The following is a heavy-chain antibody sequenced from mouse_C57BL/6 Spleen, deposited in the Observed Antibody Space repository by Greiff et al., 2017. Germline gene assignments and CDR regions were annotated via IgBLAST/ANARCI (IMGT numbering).Heavy chain of an antibody. V-gene: IGHV1-69*01. Sequence: QVQLKQPGAELVMPGASVKLSCKASGYTFTSYWMHWVKQRPGQGLEWIGEIDPSDSYTNYNQKFKGKSTLTVDKSSSTAYMQLSSLTSEDSAVYYCARGDYDYDAVYYAMDYWGQGTSVTVSS. CDR2: IDPSDSYT. CDR1: GYTFTSYW. CDR3: ARGDYDYDAVYYAMDY. D-gene: IGHD2-4*01. J-gene: IGHJ4*01.